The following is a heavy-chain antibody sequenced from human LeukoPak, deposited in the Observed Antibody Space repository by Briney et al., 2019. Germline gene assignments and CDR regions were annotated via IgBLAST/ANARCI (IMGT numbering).Heavy chain of an antibody. Sequence: SETLSLTCAVYGGSFSGYYWSWIRQPPGKGLEWIGEINHSGSTNYNPSLKSRVTLSVDTSKNQFSLKLSSLTAADTAVYYCARVGARDYDSSGYSPFDYWGQGTLVTVSS. CDR1: GGSFSGYY. V-gene: IGHV4-34*01. J-gene: IGHJ4*02. D-gene: IGHD3-22*01. CDR2: INHSGST. CDR3: ARVGARDYDSSGYSPFDY.